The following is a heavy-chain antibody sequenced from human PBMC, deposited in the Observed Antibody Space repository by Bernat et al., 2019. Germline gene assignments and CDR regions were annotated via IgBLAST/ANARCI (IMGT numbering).Heavy chain of an antibody. CDR2: IIPILGIA. V-gene: IGHV1-69*08. J-gene: IGHJ4*02. Sequence: QVQLVQSGAEVKKPGSSVKVSCKASGGTFSSYTISWVRQAPGQGLEWMGRIIPILGIANYAQKFQGRVTITADKSTGTAYMELSSLRSEDTAVYYWARDNSGGKVRGVIDYWGQGTLVTVSS. D-gene: IGHD3-10*01. CDR1: GGTFSSYT. CDR3: ARDNSGGKVRGVIDY.